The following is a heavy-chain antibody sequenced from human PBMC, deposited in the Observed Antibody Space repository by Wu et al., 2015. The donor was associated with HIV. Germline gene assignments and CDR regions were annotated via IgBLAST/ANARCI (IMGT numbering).Heavy chain of an antibody. J-gene: IGHJ2*01. Sequence: QVQLVQSGAEVKKPGASVKVSCKASGYTFTDYDISWVRQAPGQGLEWMGWISAYSGNTKYAQKLQGRVTMTTDTSTSSAYMELRSLRSDDTAVYYCVWVAVTYDWYFDLWGRGTLVTVSS. CDR3: VWVAVTYDWYFDL. CDR1: GYTFTDYD. CDR2: ISAYSGNT. V-gene: IGHV1-18*01. D-gene: IGHD4-11*01.